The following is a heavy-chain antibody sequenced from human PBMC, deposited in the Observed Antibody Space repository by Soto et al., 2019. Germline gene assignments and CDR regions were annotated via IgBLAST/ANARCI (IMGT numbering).Heavy chain of an antibody. CDR3: AKGRGGSGSLTPRVDF. CDR2: ISGGGDTT. Sequence: EVQLLESGGGLVQPGGSLSLSCAASGFTFNNYAMTWVRQAPGKGLEWVSAISGGGDTTSYADSVKGRFTVSRDGSKNTLDLQMSSLRAEDTALYYCAKGRGGSGSLTPRVDFWGQGTLVTVSS. J-gene: IGHJ4*02. V-gene: IGHV3-23*01. CDR1: GFTFNNYA. D-gene: IGHD3-10*01.